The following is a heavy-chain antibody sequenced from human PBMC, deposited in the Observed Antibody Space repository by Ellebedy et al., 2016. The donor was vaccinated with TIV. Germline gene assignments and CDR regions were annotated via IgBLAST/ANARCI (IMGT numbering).Heavy chain of an antibody. CDR1: GFIFSNYA. CDR2: TSFDGSRR. CDR3: ARDGHYYDSGSYSVYGMDV. J-gene: IGHJ6*02. V-gene: IGHV3-30-3*01. D-gene: IGHD3-10*01. Sequence: PGGSLRLSCAASGFIFSNYAMNWVRQAPGKGLEWVAGTSFDGSRRYHAESVKGRFTISRDNSKNTLYLQMNSLRAEDTAVYYCARDGHYYDSGSYSVYGMDVWGQGTTVTVSS.